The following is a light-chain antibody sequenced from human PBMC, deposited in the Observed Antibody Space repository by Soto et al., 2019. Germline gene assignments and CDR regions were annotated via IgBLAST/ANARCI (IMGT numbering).Light chain of an antibody. CDR2: GAS. CDR1: QSVSSN. V-gene: IGKV3-11*01. CDR3: QQRSNWPLT. Sequence: EIVMTQSPATLSVSPGERATLSCRASQSVSSNLAWYQQKPGQAPRLLIYGASNRATGIPARFSGSGSGTDFTLTISSLEPEDFAVYYCQQRSNWPLTLGGGTKVDIK. J-gene: IGKJ4*01.